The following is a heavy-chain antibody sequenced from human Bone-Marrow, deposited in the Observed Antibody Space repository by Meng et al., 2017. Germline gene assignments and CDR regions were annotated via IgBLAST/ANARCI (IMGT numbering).Heavy chain of an antibody. Sequence: GESLKISCAASGFTFSSYSMNWVRQAPGKGLEWVSSISSSSSYIYYADSVKGRFTISRDNAKNSLYLQMNSLRAEDTAVYYCARDRGSGSYEDYYYGMDVWGQGTTVTVS. D-gene: IGHD3-10*01. V-gene: IGHV3-21*01. J-gene: IGHJ6*02. CDR1: GFTFSSYS. CDR3: ARDRGSGSYEDYYYGMDV. CDR2: ISSSSSYI.